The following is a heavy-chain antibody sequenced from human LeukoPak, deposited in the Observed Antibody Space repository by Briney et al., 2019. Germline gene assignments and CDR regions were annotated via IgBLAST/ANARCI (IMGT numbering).Heavy chain of an antibody. J-gene: IGHJ4*02. CDR3: ARVGVIRAEIDY. Sequence: SETLSLTCTVSGYSISSGYYWGWIRQPPGKGLEWIGSNYHSGSTYYNPSLKSRVTISVDTSKNQFSLKLSSVTAADTAVYYCARVGVIRAEIDYGGQGTLVTVSS. CDR1: GYSISSGYY. V-gene: IGHV4-38-2*02. D-gene: IGHD3-10*01. CDR2: NYHSGST.